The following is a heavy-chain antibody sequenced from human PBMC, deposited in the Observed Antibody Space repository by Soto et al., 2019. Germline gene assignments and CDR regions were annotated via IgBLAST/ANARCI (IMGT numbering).Heavy chain of an antibody. Sequence: QVQLVESGGGLGKPGGSLRLSCTVSGFTFSDYYMSWIRQAPGKGLEWLSYISSSGSMIQYADSVKGRFTISRDNAKNSLYLQMNRLRAEDTAVYYCAREAFDSDALDMWGQGTMVTVSS. V-gene: IGHV3-11*01. J-gene: IGHJ3*02. CDR2: ISSSGSMI. D-gene: IGHD3-22*01. CDR1: GFTFSDYY. CDR3: AREAFDSDALDM.